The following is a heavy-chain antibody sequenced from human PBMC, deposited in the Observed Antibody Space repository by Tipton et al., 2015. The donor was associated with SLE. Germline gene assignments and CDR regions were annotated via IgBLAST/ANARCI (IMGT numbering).Heavy chain of an antibody. V-gene: IGHV4-59*01. Sequence: TLSLTCTVSGGSINSYYWSWIRQPPGKGLEWIGYIYYSGSTNYNPSLKSRVTISVDTSKNQFSLKLSSVTAADTAVYYCARGSGSYYLGYCGQGTLVTVSS. CDR1: GGSINSYY. J-gene: IGHJ4*02. CDR2: IYYSGST. D-gene: IGHD1-26*01. CDR3: ARGSGSYYLGY.